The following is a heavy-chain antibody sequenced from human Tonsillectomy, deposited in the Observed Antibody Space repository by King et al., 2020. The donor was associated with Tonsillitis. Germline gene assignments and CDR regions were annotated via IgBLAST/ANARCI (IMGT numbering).Heavy chain of an antibody. J-gene: IGHJ4*02. V-gene: IGHV4-39*01. CDR2: IYYSGNT. D-gene: IGHD2-15*01. CDR3: AGLGDCSGGSCYPWHRPLDY. CDR1: GGSISSSSYY. Sequence: QLQESGPGLVKHSETLSLTCTVFGGSISSSSYYWGWIRQPPGKGLEWIGTIYYSGNTYYNSSLKSRVTISVDTSKNHVSLKLSSFTAADTAVYYCAGLGDCSGGSCYPWHRPLDYWGQGTLVTVSS.